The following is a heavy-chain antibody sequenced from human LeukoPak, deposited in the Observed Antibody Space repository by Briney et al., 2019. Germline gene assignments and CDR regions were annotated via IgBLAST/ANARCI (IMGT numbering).Heavy chain of an antibody. V-gene: IGHV3-30*02. J-gene: IGHJ4*02. CDR1: GFTFSSYG. CDR3: ATLPPRRGSY. Sequence: GGSLRLSCAAAGFTFSSYGMHWVRQAPGKGLEWVAFIRYDGSNKYYADSVKGRFTISRDNSKNTLYLQMNSLRAEDTAVYYCATLPPRRGSYWGQGTLVTVSS. D-gene: IGHD1-26*01. CDR2: IRYDGSNK.